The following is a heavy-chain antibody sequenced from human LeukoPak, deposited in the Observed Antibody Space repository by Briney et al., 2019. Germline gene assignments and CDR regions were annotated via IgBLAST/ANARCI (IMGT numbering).Heavy chain of an antibody. D-gene: IGHD6-19*01. J-gene: IGHJ4*02. CDR3: GRQVVRSSSGWKFGY. V-gene: IGHV5-51*01. Sequence: GESLKISCTGSGYSFSHYWIGWVRQMPGKGLEWMEIIYPDDSDTTYSPTFQGHVTISADKSISTTYLQWDSLKASDTGMYYCGRQVVRSSSGWKFGYWGQGTLVTVSS. CDR1: GYSFSHYW. CDR2: IYPDDSDT.